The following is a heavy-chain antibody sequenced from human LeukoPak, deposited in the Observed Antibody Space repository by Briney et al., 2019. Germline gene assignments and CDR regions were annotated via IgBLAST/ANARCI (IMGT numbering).Heavy chain of an antibody. J-gene: IGHJ3*02. Sequence: GGSLRLSCALSGFTFSSYAMSWVRQAPGKGLEWVSAISGSGGSTYYADSVRGRFTISRDNSKNTLYLQMNSLRAEDTAVYYCAKDGEAIDVLRGFFDIWGQGTMVTVSS. CDR1: GFTFSSYA. CDR2: ISGSGGST. CDR3: AKDGEAIDVLRGFFDI. D-gene: IGHD2-21*01. V-gene: IGHV3-23*01.